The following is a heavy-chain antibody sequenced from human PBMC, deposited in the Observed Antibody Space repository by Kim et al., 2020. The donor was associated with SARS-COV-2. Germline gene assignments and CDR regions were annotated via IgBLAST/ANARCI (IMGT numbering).Heavy chain of an antibody. J-gene: IGHJ5*02. D-gene: IGHD3-16*01. Sequence: PSLKSRVTIAVDTSKNQFSLMLRSVTAADTAVYYCARETEFGTPNWFDPWGQGTLVTVSS. CDR3: ARETEFGTPNWFDP. V-gene: IGHV4-39*02.